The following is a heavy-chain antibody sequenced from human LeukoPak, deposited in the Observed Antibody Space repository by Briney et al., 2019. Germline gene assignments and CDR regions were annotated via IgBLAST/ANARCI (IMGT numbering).Heavy chain of an antibody. CDR3: ANRYCSSTSCLPFDY. Sequence: PGGSLRLSCAASGFTFSSYAMSWVRQAPGKGLEWVSATSGSGGSTYYADSVKGRFTISRDNSKNTLYLQMNSLRAEDTAVYYCANRYCSSTSCLPFDYWGQGTLVTVSS. J-gene: IGHJ4*02. V-gene: IGHV3-23*01. CDR2: TSGSGGST. CDR1: GFTFSSYA. D-gene: IGHD2-2*01.